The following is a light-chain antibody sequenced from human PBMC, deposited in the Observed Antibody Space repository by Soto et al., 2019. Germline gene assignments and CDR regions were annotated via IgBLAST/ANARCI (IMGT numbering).Light chain of an antibody. CDR2: GAS. J-gene: IGKJ1*01. CDR3: QFGTLVWT. CDR1: QSVSDTY. V-gene: IGKV3-20*01. Sequence: EIVLTQSPGTLSLSPGERATLSCRASQSVSDTYLAWYQQKPGQPPRLLIYGASNRATGIPDRFSGSGSGTDFTLTVSRLEPEDFAAYYCQFGTLVWTFGQGTKVEIK.